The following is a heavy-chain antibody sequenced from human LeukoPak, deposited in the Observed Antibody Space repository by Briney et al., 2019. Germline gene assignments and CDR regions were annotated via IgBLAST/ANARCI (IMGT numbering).Heavy chain of an antibody. Sequence: ASVTVSCKAFGYTFTSYYMHWVRQAPGQGLEWMGIINPSGGSTSYAQKFQGRVTMTRDTSTSTVYMELSSLRSEDTAVYYCAREQTSRTTGTTSDDYWGQGTLVTVSS. D-gene: IGHD1-1*01. V-gene: IGHV1-46*01. CDR3: AREQTSRTTGTTSDDY. J-gene: IGHJ4*02. CDR1: GYTFTSYY. CDR2: INPSGGST.